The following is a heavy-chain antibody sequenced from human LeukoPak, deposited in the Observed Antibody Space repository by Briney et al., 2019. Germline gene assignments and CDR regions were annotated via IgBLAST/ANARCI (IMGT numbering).Heavy chain of an antibody. D-gene: IGHD6-6*01. J-gene: IGHJ4*02. CDR1: GFTFSSYS. CDR2: ISTSSSYI. Sequence: GGSLRLSCTASGFTFSSYSMNWVRQAPGKGLEWVSSISTSSSYIYYADSVKGRFTISRDNAKNSLYLQMNSLRVEDKAVYYCARGGAARPDFWGQGTLVTVSS. CDR3: ARGGAARPDF. V-gene: IGHV3-21*01.